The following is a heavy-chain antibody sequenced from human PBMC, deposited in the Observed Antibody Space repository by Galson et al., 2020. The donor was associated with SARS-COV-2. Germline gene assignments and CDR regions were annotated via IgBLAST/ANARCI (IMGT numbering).Heavy chain of an antibody. CDR2: IYPNGRT. D-gene: IGHD2-21*02. CDR1: GYSVSTTNY. V-gene: IGHV4-38-2*01. CDR3: ARQGVNMIVLVTVPGWFFDL. Sequence: SETLSLTCAVSGYSVSTTNYWGWVRLAPGKGLEWIGSIYPNGRTYYNPSLKSRVTISVDTSRNQFSLTLASVTAADTAFYYCARQGVNMIVLVTVPGWFFDLWGRGTLVTVSS. J-gene: IGHJ2*01.